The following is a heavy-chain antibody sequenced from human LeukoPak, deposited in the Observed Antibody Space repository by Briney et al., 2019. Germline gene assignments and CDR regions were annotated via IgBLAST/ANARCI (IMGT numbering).Heavy chain of an antibody. CDR3: ASGSVVVPAATAFDI. CDR1: GGSISSSSYY. V-gene: IGHV4-39*01. CDR2: IYYSGST. Sequence: SETLSLTCTVSGGSISSSSYYWGWIRQPPGKGLEWIGSIYYSGSTYYNPSLKSRVTISVDTSKNQFSLKLSSVTAADTAVYYCASGSVVVPAATAFDIWGQGTMVTVSS. J-gene: IGHJ3*02. D-gene: IGHD2-2*01.